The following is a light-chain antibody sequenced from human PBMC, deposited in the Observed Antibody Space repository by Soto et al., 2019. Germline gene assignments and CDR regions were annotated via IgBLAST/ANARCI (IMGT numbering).Light chain of an antibody. CDR1: QSISSY. CDR3: QQSYSTPPGIT. V-gene: IGKV1-39*01. Sequence: DIQMTPSPSSLSASVGDRVTITCRASQSISSYLNWYQQKPGKAPKLLIYAASSLQSGVPSRFSGSGSGTDFTLTISSLQPEDFATYYCQQSYSTPPGITFGQGTR. J-gene: IGKJ5*01. CDR2: AAS.